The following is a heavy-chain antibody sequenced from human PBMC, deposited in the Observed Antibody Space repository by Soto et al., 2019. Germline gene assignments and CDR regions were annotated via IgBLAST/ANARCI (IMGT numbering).Heavy chain of an antibody. D-gene: IGHD6-13*01. J-gene: IGHJ4*02. CDR3: ARVIQQLVREDY. V-gene: IGHV3-23*01. CDR2: ISGSGGST. CDR1: GFTFSSYS. Sequence: PGGSLRLSCAASGFTFSSYSMTWVRQAPGKGLEWVSTISGSGGSTYYADSVKGRFTISRDNSKNTLYLQMNSLRAEDTAVYYCARVIQQLVREDYWGQGTLVTVSS.